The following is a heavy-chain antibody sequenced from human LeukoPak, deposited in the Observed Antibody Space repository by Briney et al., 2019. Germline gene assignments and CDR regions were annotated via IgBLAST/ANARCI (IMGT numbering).Heavy chain of an antibody. CDR1: GGSISSYY. D-gene: IGHD6-19*01. Sequence: SETLSLTCTVSGGSISSYYWSWIRQPPGKGLEWIGYIYYSGTTKYHPSLKSRVTISVDTSKNQFSLKLSSVTAADTAVYYCARGRLAVAGNYYYYGLDVWGQGTTVTVSS. CDR2: IYYSGTT. J-gene: IGHJ6*02. V-gene: IGHV4-59*01. CDR3: ARGRLAVAGNYYYYGLDV.